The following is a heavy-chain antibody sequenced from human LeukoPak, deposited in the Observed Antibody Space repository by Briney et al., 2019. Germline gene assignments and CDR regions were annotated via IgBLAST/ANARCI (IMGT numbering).Heavy chain of an antibody. CDR1: DYSLSDGYY. CDR2: ISHSGTS. CDR3: ARVNFFPNYFDY. J-gene: IGHJ4*02. D-gene: IGHD1-20*01. Sequence: PSETLSLTCSVSDYSLSDGYYWGWIRQSPGRGLEWIASISHSGTSYYNPSLKSRVTMSVDNSKNQFSLKLNSVTAADTAVYFCARVNFFPNYFDYWGQGTLVTVSS. V-gene: IGHV4-38-2*02.